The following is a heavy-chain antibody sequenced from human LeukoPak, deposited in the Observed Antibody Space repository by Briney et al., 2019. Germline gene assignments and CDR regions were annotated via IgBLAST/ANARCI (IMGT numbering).Heavy chain of an antibody. J-gene: IGHJ3*02. CDR2: ISGSGGST. D-gene: IGHD3-22*01. V-gene: IGHV3-23*01. Sequence: GGSLRLSGAASGFTFSSYAMSWVRQAPGKGLEWVSAISGSGGSTYYADSVKGRFTISRDNSKNTLYLQMNSLRAEDTAVYYCAKSGVDYYDSSGQLGDAFDIWGQGTMVTVSS. CDR3: AKSGVDYYDSSGQLGDAFDI. CDR1: GFTFSSYA.